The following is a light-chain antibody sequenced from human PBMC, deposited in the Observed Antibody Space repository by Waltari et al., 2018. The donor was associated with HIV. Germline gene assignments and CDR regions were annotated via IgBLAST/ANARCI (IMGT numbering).Light chain of an antibody. J-gene: IGLJ2*01. V-gene: IGLV1-44*01. CDR3: AAWDDSLNGL. CDR1: RSNIGSNP. Sequence: QSVLTQPPSASGTPGQRVTISCSGRRSNIGSNPVSWYQQLPGTAPKILISDNNQRPSGVPHRFSGAKSGTSASLAISGLQSEDEGDYFCAAWDDSLNGLFGGGTKLTV. CDR2: DNN.